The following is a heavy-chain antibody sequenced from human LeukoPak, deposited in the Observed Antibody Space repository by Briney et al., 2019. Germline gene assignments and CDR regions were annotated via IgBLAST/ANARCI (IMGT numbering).Heavy chain of an antibody. D-gene: IGHD1-26*01. Sequence: PGGSLRLSCAASGFTFSYYAMRWVRQAPGKGLEWVSAISGSGDSTYYADSVKGRFTISRDSSKNTLYQQMNNLRAEDTAVYYCARKIEGGVTGSDYWGQGTLVTVSS. CDR1: GFTFSYYA. J-gene: IGHJ4*02. V-gene: IGHV3-23*01. CDR2: ISGSGDST. CDR3: ARKIEGGVTGSDY.